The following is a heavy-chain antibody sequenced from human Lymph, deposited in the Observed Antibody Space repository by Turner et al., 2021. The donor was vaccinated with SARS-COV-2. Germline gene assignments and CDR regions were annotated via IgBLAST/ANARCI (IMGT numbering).Heavy chain of an antibody. CDR2: ISYDGSNK. CDR3: ARHYYDSSGYNASDYFDY. D-gene: IGHD3-22*01. Sequence: QVQLVESGGGVVQPGRSLRLSCAASGFTFSTYAMHWVRQGPGKGLEWVAIISYDGSNKYYADSVKGRFTISRDNSKNTLYLQMNSLRPEDTAVYYCARHYYDSSGYNASDYFDYWGQGTLVTVSS. V-gene: IGHV3-30-3*01. CDR1: GFTFSTYA. J-gene: IGHJ4*02.